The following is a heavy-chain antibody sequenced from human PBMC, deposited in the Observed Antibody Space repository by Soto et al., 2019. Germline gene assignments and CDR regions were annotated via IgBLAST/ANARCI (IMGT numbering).Heavy chain of an antibody. D-gene: IGHD3-9*01. Sequence: ASVKVACKASVYTFTSYYMHWVRQAPGQGLEWMGIINPSGGSTSYAQKFQGRVTMTRDTSTSTVYMELSSLRSEDTAVYYCARDSNYDILTGYYAPGAYFDYWGQGTLVTVSS. J-gene: IGHJ4*02. CDR3: ARDSNYDILTGYYAPGAYFDY. CDR1: VYTFTSYY. V-gene: IGHV1-46*01. CDR2: INPSGGST.